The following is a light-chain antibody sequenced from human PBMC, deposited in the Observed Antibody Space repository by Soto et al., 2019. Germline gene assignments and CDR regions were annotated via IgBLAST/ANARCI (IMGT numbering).Light chain of an antibody. CDR2: DAT. J-gene: IGLJ3*02. V-gene: IGLV7-46*01. Sequence: HAVVTQEPSLTVSPGGTVTLTCASSTGAVSSGHYPYWFQQKPGQAPRTLIYDATNKRSWTPARFSGSLLGGKAALTLSGAQPEDEADYYCLLSYSGARVFGGGTKVTVL. CDR1: TGAVSSGHY. CDR3: LLSYSGARV.